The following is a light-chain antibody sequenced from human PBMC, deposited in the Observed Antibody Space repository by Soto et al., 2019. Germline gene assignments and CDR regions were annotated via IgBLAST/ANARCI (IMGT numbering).Light chain of an antibody. CDR2: DAS. V-gene: IGKV3-11*01. CDR3: QQRGNRPPWT. CDR1: QSVGKY. J-gene: IGKJ1*01. Sequence: EIVMTQSPATLSLSPGERATLSCRASQSVGKYLVWYQQKPGQAPRLLIYDASNRAPGIPARSSGSGSGTDFTLTISSLEPEDVAVYYCQQRGNRPPWTFGQGTKVDIK.